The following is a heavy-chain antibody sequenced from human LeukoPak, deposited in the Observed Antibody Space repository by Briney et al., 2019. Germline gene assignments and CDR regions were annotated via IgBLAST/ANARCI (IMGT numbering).Heavy chain of an antibody. J-gene: IGHJ5*02. V-gene: IGHV1-2*02. CDR2: INPNSGGT. CDR3: ATDGSGWSRSS. CDR1: GYTFTGYY. Sequence: ASVKVSCKASGYTFTGYYMHWVRQAPGQGLEWMGWINPNSGGTNYAQKFQGRFTISRDNFKNMVYLEMNSLRAEDTAIYYCATDGSGWSRSSWGQGTLVTVSS. D-gene: IGHD6-19*01.